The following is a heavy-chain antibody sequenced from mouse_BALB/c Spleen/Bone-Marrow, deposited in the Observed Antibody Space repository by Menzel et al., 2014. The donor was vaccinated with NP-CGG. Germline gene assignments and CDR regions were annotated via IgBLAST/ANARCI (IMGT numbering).Heavy chain of an antibody. CDR2: ISSGSSTI. CDR3: ARWMYGYAMDY. J-gene: IGHJ4*01. Sequence: EVQLVESGGGLVQPGGSRKLSCAASGFTFSSFGMHWVRQAPEKGLEWVAYISSGSSTIYYADTVKGRSTISRDNPNNTLFLQMTSLRSEDTAMYYCARWMYGYAMDYWGQGTSVTVSS. V-gene: IGHV5-17*02. CDR1: GFTFSSFG. D-gene: IGHD1-1*01.